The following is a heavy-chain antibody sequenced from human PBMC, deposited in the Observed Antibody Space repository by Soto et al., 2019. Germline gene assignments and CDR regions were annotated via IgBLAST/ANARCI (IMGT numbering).Heavy chain of an antibody. D-gene: IGHD3-10*01. V-gene: IGHV3-23*01. CDR2: ISGSGGST. Sequence: PGGSLRLSCAASGFTFSSYAMSWVRQAPGKGLEWVSAISGSGGSTYYADSVKGRSTISRDNSKNTLFLQMNSLRAEDTAVYYCARAFTGMDVWGQGTTVTVSS. CDR3: ARAFTGMDV. CDR1: GFTFSSYA. J-gene: IGHJ6*02.